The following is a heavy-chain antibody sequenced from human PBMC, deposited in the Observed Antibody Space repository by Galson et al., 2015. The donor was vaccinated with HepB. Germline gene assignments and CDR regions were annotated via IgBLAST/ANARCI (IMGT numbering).Heavy chain of an antibody. Sequence: SLRLSCAASGFTASNNYMSWVRQAPGKGLEWVSGIHRGGSTYYADSVKGRFTISRDNSKNTLYLQMNSLKTEDTAVYYCARDFRYSHGYHHYYYYGMDVCGQGTTVTVSS. J-gene: IGHJ6*02. CDR2: IHRGGST. CDR1: GFTASNNY. V-gene: IGHV3-66*02. D-gene: IGHD5-18*01. CDR3: ARDFRYSHGYHHYYYYGMDV.